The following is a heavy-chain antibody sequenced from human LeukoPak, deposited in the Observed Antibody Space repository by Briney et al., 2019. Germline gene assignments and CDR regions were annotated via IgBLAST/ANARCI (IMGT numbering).Heavy chain of an antibody. D-gene: IGHD1-26*01. CDR1: GYTFTGYY. J-gene: IGHJ4*02. CDR2: INPNSGGT. Sequence: ASVKVSCKASGYTFTGYYMHWVRQAPGQGLEWMGWINPNSGGTNYAQKFQGRVTLTRDTSINTAYMELSRLTSDDTAVYSCARGGLSTGGSYPNDYWGQGTLVTVSS. V-gene: IGHV1-2*02. CDR3: ARGGLSTGGSYPNDY.